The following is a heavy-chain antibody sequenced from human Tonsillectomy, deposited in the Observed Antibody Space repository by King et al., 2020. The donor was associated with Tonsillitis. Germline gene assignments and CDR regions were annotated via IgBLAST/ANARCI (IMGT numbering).Heavy chain of an antibody. Sequence: VQLQESGPGLVKPSQTLSLTCTVSGGSISSGSYYWSWIRQPAGKGLEWIGRIYTSGSTNYNPSLKSRVTISVDTSKNQFSLKLSSVTAADTAVYYCARDPLHGDYGDAFDIWGQGTMVTVSS. CDR1: GGSISSGSYY. CDR2: IYTSGST. J-gene: IGHJ3*02. V-gene: IGHV4-61*02. CDR3: ARDPLHGDYGDAFDI. D-gene: IGHD4-17*01.